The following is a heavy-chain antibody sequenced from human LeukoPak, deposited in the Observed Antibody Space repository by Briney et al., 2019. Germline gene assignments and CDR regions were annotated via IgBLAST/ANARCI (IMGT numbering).Heavy chain of an antibody. CDR3: AKHLPKFVYGGYYFDY. J-gene: IGHJ4*02. CDR1: GFTFDDYA. CDR2: ISWNSGSI. V-gene: IGHV3-9*01. D-gene: IGHD3-22*01. Sequence: GRSLRLSCAASGFTFDDYAMHWVRQAPGKGLEWVSGISWNSGSIGYADSVEGRFTISRDNAKNSLHLQMNSLRAEDTALYYCAKHLPKFVYGGYYFDYWGQGTLVTVSS.